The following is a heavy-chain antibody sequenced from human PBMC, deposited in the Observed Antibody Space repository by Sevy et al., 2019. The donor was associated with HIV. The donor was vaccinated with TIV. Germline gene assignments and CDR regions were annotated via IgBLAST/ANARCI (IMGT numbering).Heavy chain of an antibody. Sequence: GGSLRLSCAASGFTFSSYAIHWVRQAPGKGLEWVAVISYDGSNKYYADSVKGRFTISRDNSKNTLYLQMNSLRAEDTAVYYCAVVAARAYDAFDIWGQGTMVTVSS. CDR3: AVVAARAYDAFDI. CDR1: GFTFSSYA. V-gene: IGHV3-30-3*01. CDR2: ISYDGSNK. D-gene: IGHD2-15*01. J-gene: IGHJ3*02.